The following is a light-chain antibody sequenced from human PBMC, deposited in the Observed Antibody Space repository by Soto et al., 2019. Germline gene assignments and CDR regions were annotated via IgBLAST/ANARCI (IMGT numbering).Light chain of an antibody. J-gene: IGLJ3*02. CDR2: DVS. V-gene: IGLV2-8*01. Sequence: QSALTQPPSASGSPGQSVTISCTGTSNDVGGYKYVSWYQQHPGKAPKLMIYDVSMRPSGVPDRFSGSKSGNTASLTVSGLQAGDEADYYCSSCAGGNSLVFGGGTKLTVL. CDR1: SNDVGGYKY. CDR3: SSCAGGNSLV.